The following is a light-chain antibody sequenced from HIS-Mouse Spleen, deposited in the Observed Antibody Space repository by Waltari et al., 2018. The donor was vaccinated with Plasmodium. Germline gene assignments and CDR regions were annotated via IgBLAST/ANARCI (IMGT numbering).Light chain of an antibody. Sequence: DIQMTQSPSSLSASVGDRVTITCQASQSIRSYLNWYQQKPGKAPKLLIYAASSLQSGVPSSFSGSGSGTDFTLTIGSLQPEDFATYYCQQSYSTPQLTFGGGTKVEIK. J-gene: IGKJ4*01. V-gene: IGKV1-39*01. CDR1: QSIRSY. CDR3: QQSYSTPQLT. CDR2: AAS.